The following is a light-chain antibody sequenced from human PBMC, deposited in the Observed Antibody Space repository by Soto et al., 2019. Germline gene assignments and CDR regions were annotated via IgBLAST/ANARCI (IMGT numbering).Light chain of an antibody. Sequence: EIVLTQSPGTLSLSPGERATLSCRASQSVSSSYLAWYQQKPGQAPRLLIYGASSRATGIPHRFSGSGSGTDFTLTISRLEPEDFAVYYCQQYGSSLLFGGGTKVEIK. CDR3: QQYGSSLL. V-gene: IGKV3-20*01. CDR1: QSVSSSY. J-gene: IGKJ4*01. CDR2: GAS.